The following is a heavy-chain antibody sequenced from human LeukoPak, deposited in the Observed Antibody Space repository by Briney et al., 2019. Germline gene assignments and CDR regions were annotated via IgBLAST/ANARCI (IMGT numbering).Heavy chain of an antibody. CDR1: GFTFSSYW. CDR2: INSDGSST. J-gene: IGHJ4*02. V-gene: IGHV3-74*01. CDR3: ARVLDGVGATRSFDY. Sequence: GGSLRLSCAASGFTFSSYWMHWVRQAPGKGLVWVSRINSDGSSTSYADSVKGRFTTSRDNAKNTLYLQMNSLRAEDTAVYYCARVLDGVGATRSFDYWGQGTLVTVSS. D-gene: IGHD1-26*01.